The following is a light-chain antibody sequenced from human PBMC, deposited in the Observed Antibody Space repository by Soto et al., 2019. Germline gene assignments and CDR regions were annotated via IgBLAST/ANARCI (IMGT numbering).Light chain of an antibody. CDR1: QSIRSH. CDR2: VAS. Sequence: DIQMTQSPSSLSASVGDRVTITCRASQSIRSHLNWYQQIPGEAPKLLIYVASSLQRGVPSRFSGSGSGTDFSLTINGLQPEDFATYYCQQYNSYSLGQGTKVDLK. V-gene: IGKV1-39*01. CDR3: QQYNSYS. J-gene: IGKJ1*01.